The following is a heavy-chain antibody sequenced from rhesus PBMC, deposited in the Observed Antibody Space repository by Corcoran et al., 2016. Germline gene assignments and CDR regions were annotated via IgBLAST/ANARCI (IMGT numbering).Heavy chain of an antibody. J-gene: IGHJ5-2*02. CDR3: AGTSSYDV. CDR1: AGSISSNYYY. Sequence: QVQLQASGPGLVKPSETLSLTCTVRAGSISSNYYYWTWIRQAPGKGLECLGYISYGGTTNYNPSLKRLVTILRDPSKNQFSLKLISVSAADTAVYYCAGTSSYDVWGRGVLVTVSS. D-gene: IGHD2-2*01. CDR2: ISYGGTT. V-gene: IGHV4-122*02.